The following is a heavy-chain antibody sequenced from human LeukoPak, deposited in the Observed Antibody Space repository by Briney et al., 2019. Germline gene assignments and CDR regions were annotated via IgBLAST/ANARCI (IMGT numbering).Heavy chain of an antibody. CDR2: ISYDGSNK. Sequence: GGSLRLSCAASGFTFSSYGMHWVRQAPGKGLGWVAVISYDGSNKYYADSVKGRFTISRDNSKNTLYLQMNSLRAEDTAVYYCAKDRRITKVPPDYWGQGTLVTVSS. J-gene: IGHJ4*02. V-gene: IGHV3-30*18. CDR1: GFTFSSYG. D-gene: IGHD3-10*01. CDR3: AKDRRITKVPPDY.